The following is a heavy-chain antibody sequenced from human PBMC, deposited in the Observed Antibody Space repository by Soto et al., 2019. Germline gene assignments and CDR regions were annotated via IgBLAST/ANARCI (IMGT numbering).Heavy chain of an antibody. CDR2: INHSGST. J-gene: IGHJ4*02. Sequence: PSETLSLTCAVYGGYFSGYYWSWIRQPPGKGLEWIGEINHSGSTYYNPSLKSRVTISVDTSKNQFSLKLSSVTAADTAVYYCARLSIVGATDYWGQGTLVTVSS. CDR3: ARLSIVGATDY. V-gene: IGHV4-34*01. CDR1: GGYFSGYY. D-gene: IGHD1-26*01.